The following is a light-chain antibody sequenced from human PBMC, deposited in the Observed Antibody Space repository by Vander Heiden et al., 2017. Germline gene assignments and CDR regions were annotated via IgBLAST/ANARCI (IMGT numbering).Light chain of an antibody. CDR3: QQYYSTPYT. V-gene: IGKV4-1*01. Sequence: VRSEAPEARAVSLSARAPINCKSSQSVLYSSNNKNYLAWYQQKPGQPPKLLIYWASTRESGVPDRFSGSGSGTDFTLTISSLQAEDVAVYYCQQYYSTPYTFDQGTKLEIK. CDR2: WAS. J-gene: IGKJ2*01. CDR1: QSVLYSSNNKNY.